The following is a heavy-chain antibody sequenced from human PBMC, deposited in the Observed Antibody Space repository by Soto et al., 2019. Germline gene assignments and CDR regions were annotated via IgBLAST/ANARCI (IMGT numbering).Heavy chain of an antibody. CDR3: ARLCSGSYSPHLACEALNDY. CDR1: GGTFSSYA. J-gene: IGHJ4*02. D-gene: IGHD1-26*01. Sequence: QVQLVQSGAEVKKPGSSVKVSCKASGGTFSSYAISWVRQAPGQGLEWMGGIIPIFGTANYAQKFQGRVTITADESTSTAYRELSSLRSEDTAVYYCARLCSGSYSPHLACEALNDYWGQGTLVTVSS. V-gene: IGHV1-69*01. CDR2: IIPIFGTA.